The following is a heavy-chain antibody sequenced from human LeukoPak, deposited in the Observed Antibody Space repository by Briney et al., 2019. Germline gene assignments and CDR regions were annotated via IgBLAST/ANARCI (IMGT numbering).Heavy chain of an antibody. CDR1: GFTFSTYS. J-gene: IGHJ4*02. Sequence: GGSPRLSCAASGFTFSTYSMNWVRQAPGKGLEWVSYITGSSSTIYYADSVKGRFTISRDNAKNSLYLQMNSLRAEDTAVYYCARRFDSWGQGTLVTVSS. CDR3: ARRFDS. CDR2: ITGSSSTI. V-gene: IGHV3-48*01.